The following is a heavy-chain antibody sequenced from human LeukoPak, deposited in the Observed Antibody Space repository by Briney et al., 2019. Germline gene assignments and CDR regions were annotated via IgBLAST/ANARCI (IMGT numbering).Heavy chain of an antibody. V-gene: IGHV4-4*02. CDR3: ARHLQRLFYNGSPAGWFDP. CDR2: IHHNGST. J-gene: IGHJ5*02. Sequence: SGTLSLTCAVSGGSISSSNWWSWVRQPPGKGLEWIGEIHHNGSTYYNLSLKSRVTISVDTSKNQFSLKLSSVTAADTAVYYCARHLQRLFYNGSPAGWFDPWGQGTLVTVSS. D-gene: IGHD1-26*01. CDR1: GGSISSSNW.